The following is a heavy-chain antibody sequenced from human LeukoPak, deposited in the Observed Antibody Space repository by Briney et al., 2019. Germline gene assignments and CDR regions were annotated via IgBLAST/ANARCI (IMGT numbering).Heavy chain of an antibody. V-gene: IGHV1-69*02. CDR1: GGTFSSYT. D-gene: IGHD6-13*01. Sequence: SVKVSCKASGGTFSSYTISWVRQAPGQGLERMGGIIPILGIANYAQKFQGRVTITADKSTSTAYMELSSLRSEDTAVYYCARASSAAGRLGMDVWGQGTTVTVSS. CDR2: IIPILGIA. CDR3: ARASSAAGRLGMDV. J-gene: IGHJ6*02.